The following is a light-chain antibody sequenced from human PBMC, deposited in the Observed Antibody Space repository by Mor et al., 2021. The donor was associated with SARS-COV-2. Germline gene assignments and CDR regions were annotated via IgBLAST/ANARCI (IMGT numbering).Light chain of an antibody. Sequence: MGAGYDVHWYQQLPGTAPKLLIYSNINRPSGVPDRFSGSKSGTSASLAITGLQAEDEADYYCQSFDISLSASVFGGGTKLTVL. V-gene: IGLV1-40*01. CDR2: SNI. CDR3: QSFDISLSASV. J-gene: IGLJ2*01. CDR1: MGAGYD.